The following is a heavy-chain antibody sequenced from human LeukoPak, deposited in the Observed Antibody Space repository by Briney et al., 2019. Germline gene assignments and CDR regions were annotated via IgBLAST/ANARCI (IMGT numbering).Heavy chain of an antibody. J-gene: IGHJ4*02. CDR2: IDWDDDK. Sequence: SGPTLVNPTQTLTLTCTFSGFSLSTSGMCVGWIRQPPGKALEWLARIDWDDDKYYSTSLKTRLTISKDTSKNQVVLTMTNMDPVDTATYYCARNTGYCSGGSNGYGYWGEGALVTVSS. CDR3: ARNTGYCSGGSNGYGY. CDR1: GFSLSTSGMC. V-gene: IGHV2-70*11. D-gene: IGHD2-15*01.